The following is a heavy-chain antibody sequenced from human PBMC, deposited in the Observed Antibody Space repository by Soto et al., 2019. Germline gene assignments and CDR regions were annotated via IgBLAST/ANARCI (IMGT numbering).Heavy chain of an antibody. CDR1: GYSFTNYW. CDR2: IFPGVSDT. J-gene: IGHJ4*02. Sequence: GESLKLSCKGSGYSFTNYWIGWVRQMPGKGLEWMGMIFPGVSDTRYSPSFRGQVTISADKSISTAFLQWSSLKASDTAMYYCARSPTRQLWSLWGQGTLVTVSS. D-gene: IGHD5-18*01. CDR3: ARSPTRQLWSL. V-gene: IGHV5-51*01.